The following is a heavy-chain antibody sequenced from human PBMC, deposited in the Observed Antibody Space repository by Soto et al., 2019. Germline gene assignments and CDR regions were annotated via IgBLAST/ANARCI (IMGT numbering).Heavy chain of an antibody. J-gene: IGHJ4*02. CDR1: GGTFSSYA. CDR3: ARPGYYYDSSGYVLDYFDY. CDR2: IIPIFGTA. Sequence: SVKVSCKASGGTFSSYAISWVRRAPGQGLEWMGGIIPIFGTANYAQKFQGRVTITADESTSTAYMELSSLRSEDTAVYYCARPGYYYDSSGYVLDYFDYWGQGTLVTVSS. D-gene: IGHD3-22*01. V-gene: IGHV1-69*13.